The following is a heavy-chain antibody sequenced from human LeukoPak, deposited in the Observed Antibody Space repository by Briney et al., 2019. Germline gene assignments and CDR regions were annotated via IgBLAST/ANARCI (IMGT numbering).Heavy chain of an antibody. Sequence: GGSLRRSGAASGFTFSSYWMNWVRQAPGKGLECVANIKRDGTEKYYVDSVKGRFTISRDNTNNSLYLQMNSLRVEDTAVYYCTSLSGFYRSFWGQGIRVTVSS. CDR1: GFTFSSYW. CDR3: TSLSGFYRSF. V-gene: IGHV3-7*01. J-gene: IGHJ4*02. CDR2: IKRDGTEK. D-gene: IGHD6-25*01.